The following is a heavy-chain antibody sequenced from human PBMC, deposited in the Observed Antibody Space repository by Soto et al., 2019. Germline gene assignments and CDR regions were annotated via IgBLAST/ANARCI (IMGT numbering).Heavy chain of an antibody. Sequence: ASVKVSCKASGYTFTGYYMHWVRQAPGQGLEWMGWISPNSGGTNYAQKFQGRVTMTRDTSISKAYMALSRLRSDDTSVYYCARDLQYCTNGVCYTHYSGMDVWGQGTTVTVSS. J-gene: IGHJ6*02. CDR2: ISPNSGGT. V-gene: IGHV1-2*02. CDR1: GYTFTGYY. D-gene: IGHD2-8*01. CDR3: ARDLQYCTNGVCYTHYSGMDV.